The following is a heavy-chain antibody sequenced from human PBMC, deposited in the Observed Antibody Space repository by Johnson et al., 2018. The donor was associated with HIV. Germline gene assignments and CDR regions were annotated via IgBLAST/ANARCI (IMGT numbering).Heavy chain of an antibody. J-gene: IGHJ3*02. V-gene: IGHV3-30*03. CDR2: MSYDGSNK. D-gene: IGHD4-23*01. CDR3: ARGYGGNYDAFDI. CDR1: GFTLSTYG. Sequence: QVQLVESGGGVVQPGRSLRLSCVASGFTLSTYGMHWVRQAPGKGLEWVAVMSYDGSNKYYADSVKGRFTISRDNSKNTLYLQMNSLRAEDTAVYYCARGYGGNYDAFDIWGQGTMVTVSS.